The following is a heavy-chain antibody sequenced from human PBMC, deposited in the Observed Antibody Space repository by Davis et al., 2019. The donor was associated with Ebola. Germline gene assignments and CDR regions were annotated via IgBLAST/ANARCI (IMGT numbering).Heavy chain of an antibody. CDR2: INHSGST. J-gene: IGHJ5*02. D-gene: IGHD2-15*01. V-gene: IGHV4-34*01. Sequence: MPSETLSLTCAVYGGSFSGYYWSWIRQPPGKGLEWIGEINHSGSTTYNPSLKSRVTITVHTSRNQFSLKLSSVTAADTAVYYCARVVAATHNWFDPWGQGTLVTVSS. CDR3: ARVVAATHNWFDP. CDR1: GGSFSGYY.